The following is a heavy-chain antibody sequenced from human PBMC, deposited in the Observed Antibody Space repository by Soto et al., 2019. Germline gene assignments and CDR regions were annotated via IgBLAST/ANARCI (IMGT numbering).Heavy chain of an antibody. D-gene: IGHD2-2*02. J-gene: IGHJ4*02. V-gene: IGHV3-64D*06. CDR1: GFIFNRYD. Sequence: PGGSLRLSCSASGFIFNRYDIHWVRQAPGKGLEYVSAISPNGDSTQYADSVKGRFTISRDNSKNTVFLQMNSLGAEDTSVYYCVRQLCSYTTCYTGGFDYWGQGTLVTVSS. CDR3: VRQLCSYTTCYTGGFDY. CDR2: ISPNGDST.